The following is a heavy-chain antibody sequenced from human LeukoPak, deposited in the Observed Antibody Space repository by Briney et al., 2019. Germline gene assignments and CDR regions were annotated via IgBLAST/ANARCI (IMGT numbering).Heavy chain of an antibody. CDR3: ARGGRPIAAAVPYIDY. D-gene: IGHD6-13*01. CDR2: ISSSSSYI. CDR1: GFTFSSYS. V-gene: IGHV3-21*01. Sequence: PGGSLRLSCAASGFTFSSYSMNWVRQAPGKGLEWVSSISSSSSYIYYADSVKGRFTISRDNAKNSLYLQMNSLRAEDTAVYYCARGGRPIAAAVPYIDYWGQGTLVTVSS. J-gene: IGHJ4*02.